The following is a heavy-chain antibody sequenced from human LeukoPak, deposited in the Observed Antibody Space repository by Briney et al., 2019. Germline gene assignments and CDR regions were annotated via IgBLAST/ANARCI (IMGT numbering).Heavy chain of an antibody. Sequence: GGSLRLSCAASGFTFSSYAMSWVRQAPEKGLEWVSTISGSGGSTYYTDSVRGRFTISRDNSKNTLYLQMDSLRAEDTAVYYCAKVAKYYYGSETYYFFEHWGQGTPVTASS. CDR3: AKVAKYYYGSETYYFFEH. J-gene: IGHJ4*02. CDR1: GFTFSSYA. D-gene: IGHD3-10*01. CDR2: ISGSGGST. V-gene: IGHV3-23*01.